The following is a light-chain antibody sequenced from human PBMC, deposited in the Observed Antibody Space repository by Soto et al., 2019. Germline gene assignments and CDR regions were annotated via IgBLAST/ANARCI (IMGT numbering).Light chain of an antibody. V-gene: IGKV1-5*01. CDR1: QSLSRG. CDR3: QQYDFYYT. CDR2: AAS. J-gene: IGKJ2*01. Sequence: DIPMTQSPSTLSASVGDRVTITCRASQSLSRGLAWYQQKPGKAPKLLIYAASSLESGVPSRFSGSGSGTEFTLTISRLQADHFATYYCQQYDFYYTFGQGTKLEIK.